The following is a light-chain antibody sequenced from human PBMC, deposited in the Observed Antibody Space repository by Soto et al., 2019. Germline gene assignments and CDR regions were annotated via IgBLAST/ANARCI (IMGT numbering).Light chain of an antibody. Sequence: EILMTQSPATLSVSPGERATLSCRASQSVSSNLAWYQQKPGQAPRLLIYGASTRATGIPARFSGSGSGTEFTLTISSLQSEDFAVYYCQKYNNWPPWTFGQGNKVDIK. CDR2: GAS. CDR3: QKYNNWPPWT. J-gene: IGKJ1*01. CDR1: QSVSSN. V-gene: IGKV3-15*01.